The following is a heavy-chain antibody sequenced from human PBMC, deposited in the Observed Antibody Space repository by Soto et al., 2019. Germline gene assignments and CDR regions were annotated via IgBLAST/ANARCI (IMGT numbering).Heavy chain of an antibody. D-gene: IGHD3-9*01. CDR3: ASDWLSYPYYYGMDV. J-gene: IGHJ6*02. V-gene: IGHV4-34*01. CDR2: INHSGST. Sequence: TSETLSLTCAVYGGSFSGYYWSWIRQPPGKGLEWIGEINHSGSTNYNPSLKSRVTISVDTSKNQFSLKLSSVTAADTAVYYCASDWLSYPYYYGMDVWGQGTTVTVSS. CDR1: GGSFSGYY.